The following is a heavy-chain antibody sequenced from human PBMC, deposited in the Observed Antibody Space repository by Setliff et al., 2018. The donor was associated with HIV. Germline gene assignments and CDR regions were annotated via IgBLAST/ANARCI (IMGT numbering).Heavy chain of an antibody. V-gene: IGHV1-18*01. CDR1: GYTFTNFG. CDR3: AKMLDIAVPQTGDRKSRIIATLDP. J-gene: IGHJ5*02. CDR2: ISAYNGNT. Sequence: EASVKVSCKASGYTFTNFGIGWVRQAPGQGLEWMGWISAYNGNTNYAQKLQGRVTMTTDTSTNTAYMELRSLRSDDTAMYYCAKMLDIAVPQTGDRKSRIIATLDPWGQGTLVTVSS. D-gene: IGHD3-10*01.